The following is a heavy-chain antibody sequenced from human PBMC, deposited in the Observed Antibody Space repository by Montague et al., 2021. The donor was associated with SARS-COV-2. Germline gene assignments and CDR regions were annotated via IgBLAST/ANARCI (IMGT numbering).Heavy chain of an antibody. D-gene: IGHD1-20*01. Sequence: TLSLTCTVSGGSIRSSANYWSWIRQHPGKGLEWIGYIYSSGSTYYNPSLRSRVTISVDTSKNQLSLKLSSVTAANTAVYYCARGKYGLTVTKDAFDIWGQGTMVSVSS. CDR3: ARGKYGLTVTKDAFDI. CDR2: IYSSGST. V-gene: IGHV4-31*03. CDR1: GGSIRSSANY. J-gene: IGHJ3*02.